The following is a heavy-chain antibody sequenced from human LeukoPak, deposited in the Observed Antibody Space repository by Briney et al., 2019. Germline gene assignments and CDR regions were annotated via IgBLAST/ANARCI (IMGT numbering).Heavy chain of an antibody. J-gene: IGHJ4*02. V-gene: IGHV1-46*01. CDR2: INPSGGST. CDR1: GYTFTSYY. Sequence: ASVKVSCTASGYTFTSYYMHWVRQAPGQGLEWMGIINPSGGSTSYAQKFQGRVTMTRDTSTSTVYMELSSLRSEDTAVYYCARANAPYYYDSSAPTDYWGQGTLVTVSS. D-gene: IGHD3-22*01. CDR3: ARANAPYYYDSSAPTDY.